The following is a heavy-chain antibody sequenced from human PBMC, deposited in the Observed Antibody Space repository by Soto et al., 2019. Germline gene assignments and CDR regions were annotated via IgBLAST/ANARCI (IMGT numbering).Heavy chain of an antibody. CDR2: IIPILGIE. J-gene: IGHJ4*02. D-gene: IGHD2-15*01. CDR1: GGTFSSYT. V-gene: IGHV1-69*02. CDR3: ATGGGNADFDY. Sequence: QVQLVQSGAEVKKPGSSVKVSCKASGGTFSSYTISWVRQAPGQGLEWMGRIIPILGIENYAQKFQGKVTITADKSTSTAYMELSSLRSEDTAVYYCATGGGNADFDYWGQGTLVTVSS.